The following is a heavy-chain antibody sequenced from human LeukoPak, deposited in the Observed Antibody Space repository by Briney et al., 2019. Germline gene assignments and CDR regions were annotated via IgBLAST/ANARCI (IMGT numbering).Heavy chain of an antibody. V-gene: IGHV3-23*01. CDR3: AKVYDILTGLWYFDY. J-gene: IGHJ4*02. Sequence: PGGSLRLSCAASGFTFSSYAMSWVRQAPGKGLEWVSAISGSGGSTYYADSVKGRFTISRDNSKNTLYLQMNSLRAEDTAVYYCAKVYDILTGLWYFDYWGQGTLVTVSS. CDR1: GFTFSSYA. D-gene: IGHD3-9*01. CDR2: ISGSGGST.